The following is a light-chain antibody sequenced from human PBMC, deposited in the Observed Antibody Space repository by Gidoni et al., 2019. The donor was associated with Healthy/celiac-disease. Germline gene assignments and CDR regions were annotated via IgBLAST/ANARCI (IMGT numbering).Light chain of an antibody. V-gene: IGKV1-5*01. CDR2: DAS. CDR1: QSISSW. CDR3: QQYNSYSK. Sequence: DIQMTQSPSPLSASVGDRVTITCRASQSISSWLAWYQQNPGQAPKLLIYDASSLESVVPSRFSGSGSGTEFTLTISSLQPDDFATYYCQQYNSYSKFGQGTKVEIK. J-gene: IGKJ1*01.